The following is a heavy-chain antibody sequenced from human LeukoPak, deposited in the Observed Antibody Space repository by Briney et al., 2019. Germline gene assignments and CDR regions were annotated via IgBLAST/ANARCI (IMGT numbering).Heavy chain of an antibody. CDR3: ARHPYQLLGLSWLDP. D-gene: IGHD2-2*01. CDR1: GGSISSTSYY. J-gene: IGHJ5*02. V-gene: IGHV4-39*01. Sequence: PSETLSLTCTVSGGSISSTSYYWGCIRQPPGKGLEWIGSIYYRGSTYYNPSLKSRVTISVDTSKNQFSLKLSSVTAADTAVYYCARHPYQLLGLSWLDPWGQGTLVTVSS. CDR2: IYYRGST.